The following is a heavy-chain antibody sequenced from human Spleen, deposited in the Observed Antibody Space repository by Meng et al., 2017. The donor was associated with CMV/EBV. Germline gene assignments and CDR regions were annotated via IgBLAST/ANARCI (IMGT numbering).Heavy chain of an antibody. Sequence: ASVKVSCKASGYTFTSYGISWVRQAPGQGLEWMGWISAYNGNTNYAQKLQGRVTMTRDTSTRTAYMELSGLRSEDTAVYYCATRNYFDNWGQGTLVTVSS. J-gene: IGHJ4*02. CDR2: ISAYNGNT. CDR1: GYTFTSYG. V-gene: IGHV1-18*01. CDR3: ATRNYFDN.